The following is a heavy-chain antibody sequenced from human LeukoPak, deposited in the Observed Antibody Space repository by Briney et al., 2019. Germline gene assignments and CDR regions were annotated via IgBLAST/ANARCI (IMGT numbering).Heavy chain of an antibody. CDR3: ARWAGESTIWYPALFDY. D-gene: IGHD6-13*01. CDR1: GGTFSNHA. CDR2: IIPISSTA. V-gene: IGHV1-69*13. Sequence: ASVKVSCKASGGTFSNHAVSWVRQAPGQGLEWMGVIIPISSTATYAQNFQGRVTITADEYTSTVYMELSRLTSEETAVYYCARWAGESTIWYPALFDYWGQGTLVTVSS. J-gene: IGHJ4*02.